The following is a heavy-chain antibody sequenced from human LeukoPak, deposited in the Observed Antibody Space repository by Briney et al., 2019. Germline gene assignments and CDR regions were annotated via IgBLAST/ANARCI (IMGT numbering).Heavy chain of an antibody. CDR1: GFTFSDFG. D-gene: IGHD6-19*01. Sequence: QPGGSLRLSCAATGFTFSDFGMRWVRQAPGKGLEWVAFIGSDGDKKYYVDSVRGRFTISRDDSKNTLSLQMSSLKTDDTAVYYCAKDRRASSGVGYLDYWGQGTLVTVSS. CDR2: IGSDGDKK. CDR3: AKDRRASSGVGYLDY. V-gene: IGHV3-30*02. J-gene: IGHJ4*02.